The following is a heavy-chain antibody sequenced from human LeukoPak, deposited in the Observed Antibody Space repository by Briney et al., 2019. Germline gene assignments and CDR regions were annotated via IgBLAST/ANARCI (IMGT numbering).Heavy chain of an antibody. CDR1: GGSVSSDSYY. J-gene: IGHJ4*02. D-gene: IGHD2-8*01. V-gene: IGHV4-61*01. Sequence: SETLSLTCTVSGGSVSSDSYYWSWIRQPPGKGLEWIGYIYYSGSTNYNPSLKSRVTISVDTSKNQFSLKLSSVIAADTAVYYCARVPQFNGLFDYWGQGTLVTVSS. CDR2: IYYSGST. CDR3: ARVPQFNGLFDY.